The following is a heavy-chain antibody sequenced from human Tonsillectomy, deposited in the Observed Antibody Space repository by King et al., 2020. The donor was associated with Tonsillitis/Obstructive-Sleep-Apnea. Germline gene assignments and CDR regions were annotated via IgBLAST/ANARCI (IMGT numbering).Heavy chain of an antibody. Sequence: VQLVESGAEVKKPGASVKVSCKASGYTFTSYYMHWVRQAPGQGLEWMGIINPSGGSTSYAQKFQGRVTMTRDTSPSTVYMELSSLRSEDTAVYYCARDRLPAATEYYFDYWGQGTLVTVSS. CDR3: ARDRLPAATEYYFDY. D-gene: IGHD2-2*01. CDR2: INPSGGST. CDR1: GYTFTSYY. V-gene: IGHV1-46*01. J-gene: IGHJ4*02.